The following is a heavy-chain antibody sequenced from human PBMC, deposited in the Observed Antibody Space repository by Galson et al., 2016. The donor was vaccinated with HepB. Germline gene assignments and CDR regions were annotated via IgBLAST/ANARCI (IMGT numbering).Heavy chain of an antibody. CDR1: RFTFSSYG. Sequence: SLRLSCAASRFTFSSYGMSWVRQAPGKGLEWVSGRSPSGTSTHSADSVKGRFSISSDNSKTTLYLQMNSLRVEDTALYYCARDQRWLQFGKDAFDLWGQGTFVIVSS. CDR3: ARDQRWLQFGKDAFDL. J-gene: IGHJ3*01. V-gene: IGHV3-23*01. CDR2: RSPSGTST. D-gene: IGHD5-24*01.